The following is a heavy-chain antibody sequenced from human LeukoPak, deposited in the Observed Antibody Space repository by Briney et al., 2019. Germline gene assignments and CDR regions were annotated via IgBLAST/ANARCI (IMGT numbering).Heavy chain of an antibody. CDR1: GGTFSSYA. J-gene: IGHJ4*02. V-gene: IGHV1-69*04. Sequence: GASVKVSCKASGGTFSSYAISWVRQAPGQGLEWMGRIIPILGIANYAQKFQGRVTITADKSTSTAYMELSSLRSEDTAVYYCARTPRELYSSGWYDVRGNAELEYYFDYWGQGTLVTVSS. CDR2: IIPILGIA. D-gene: IGHD6-19*01. CDR3: ARTPRELYSSGWYDVRGNAELEYYFDY.